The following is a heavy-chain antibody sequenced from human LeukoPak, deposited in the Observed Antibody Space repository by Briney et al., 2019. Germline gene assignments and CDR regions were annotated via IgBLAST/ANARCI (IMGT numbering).Heavy chain of an antibody. Sequence: PSGTLSLTCAVSGGSISSSNWWSWVRQPPGKGLEWIGEIYHSGSTNYNPSRKSRVTISVDKSKNQFSLKLKAVTAADTAVYYCASKNYDSSTYYHYWGQGTLVTVSS. J-gene: IGHJ4*02. CDR2: IYHSGST. V-gene: IGHV4-4*02. CDR3: ASKNYDSSTYYHY. D-gene: IGHD3-22*01. CDR1: GGSISSSNW.